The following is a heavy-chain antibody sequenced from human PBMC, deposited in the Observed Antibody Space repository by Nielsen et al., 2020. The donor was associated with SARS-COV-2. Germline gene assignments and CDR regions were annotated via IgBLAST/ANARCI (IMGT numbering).Heavy chain of an antibody. V-gene: IGHV4-34*01. CDR2: INHGGST. CDR1: GGSFSNYY. CDR3: ARPERL. Sequence: SETLSLTCAVYGGSFSNYYWTWIRQPPGKGLEWIGEINHGGSTTYNPSLKGRVTISIDTSKNQFSLRLDSVTAADTAVYFCARPERLWGQGSLVIVSS. D-gene: IGHD5-24*01. J-gene: IGHJ4*02.